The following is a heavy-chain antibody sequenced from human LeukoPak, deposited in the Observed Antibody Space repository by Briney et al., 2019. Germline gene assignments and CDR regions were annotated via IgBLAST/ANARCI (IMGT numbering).Heavy chain of an antibody. CDR2: ISNNGGYT. J-gene: IGHJ4*02. D-gene: IGHD2-15*01. CDR3: AKQLGYCSDGSCYFPY. Sequence: GALRLSCAASGFTFSSSAMSWVRQAPGKGLEWVSAISNNGGYTYYADSVQGRFTISRDNSKSTLCLQMNSLRAEDTAVYYCAKQLGYCSDGSCYFPYWGQGTLVTVSS. V-gene: IGHV3-23*01. CDR1: GFTFSSSA.